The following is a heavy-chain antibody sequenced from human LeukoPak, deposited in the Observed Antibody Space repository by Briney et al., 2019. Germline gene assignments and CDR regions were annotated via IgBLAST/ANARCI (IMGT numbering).Heavy chain of an antibody. J-gene: IGHJ4*02. CDR2: ISWNSGSI. D-gene: IGHD6-13*01. CDR3: AKDSEGIAAAGTPDY. V-gene: IGHV3-9*01. Sequence: SLRLSCAASGFTFSSYTMHWVRQAPGKGLEWVSGISWNSGSIGYADSVKGRFTISRDNAKNSLYLQMNSLRAEDTALYYCAKDSEGIAAAGTPDYWGQGTLVTVSS. CDR1: GFTFSSYT.